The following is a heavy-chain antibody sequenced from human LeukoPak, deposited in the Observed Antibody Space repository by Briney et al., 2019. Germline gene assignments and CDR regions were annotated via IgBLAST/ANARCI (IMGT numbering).Heavy chain of an antibody. Sequence: GASVKVSCKASGYTFTSYYMHWVRQAPGQGLEWMGIINPSGGSTSYAQKFQGRVTMTRDTSTSTVYMELSSLRSEDTAVYYCARGGGIPSYYYYYMDVWGKGTTVTISS. CDR2: INPSGGST. D-gene: IGHD3-10*01. V-gene: IGHV1-46*01. CDR3: ARGGGIPSYYYYYMDV. CDR1: GYTFTSYY. J-gene: IGHJ6*03.